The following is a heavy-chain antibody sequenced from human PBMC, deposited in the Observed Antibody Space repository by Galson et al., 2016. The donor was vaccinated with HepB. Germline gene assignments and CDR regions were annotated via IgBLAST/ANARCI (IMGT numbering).Heavy chain of an antibody. J-gene: IGHJ4*02. CDR2: INTGNGKT. CDR1: GYTFTDYA. D-gene: IGHD1-26*01. CDR3: ARDNHNYGSLGY. V-gene: IGHV1-3*04. Sequence: SVKVSCKASGYTFTDYAIHWLRQAPGQRLEWMGWINTGNGKTEYPQKFQGRVSITRDTSASTAHMHLGSLRSADTAVYYCARDNHNYGSLGYWGQETLVTVSS.